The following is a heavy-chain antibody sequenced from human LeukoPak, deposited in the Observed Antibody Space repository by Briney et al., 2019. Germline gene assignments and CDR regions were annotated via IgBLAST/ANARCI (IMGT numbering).Heavy chain of an antibody. CDR3: ARDRYFQY. V-gene: IGHV3-7*01. CDR2: IKEDGSEK. CDR1: GFTFSSSW. J-gene: IGHJ1*01. Sequence: PGGSLRLSCAASGFTFSSSWMSWVRQDPGKGLEWVANIKEDGSEKHYVDSVKGRFTISRENAKNSLHLQMNSLRAEDTAVYYCARDRYFQYWGQGTLVTLSS. D-gene: IGHD1-14*01.